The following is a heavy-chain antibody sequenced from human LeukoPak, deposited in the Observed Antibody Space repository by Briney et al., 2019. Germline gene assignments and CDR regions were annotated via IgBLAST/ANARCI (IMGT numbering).Heavy chain of an antibody. CDR2: ISCSGSTI. CDR1: GFTFSDYY. CDR3: ARDNWPDDFAPLDY. J-gene: IGHJ4*02. Sequence: GGSLRLSCAASGFTFSDYYMSWIRQAPGKGLEWVSYISCSGSTIYYADSVKGRFTISRDNAKNSLYLQMNSLRAEDTAVYYCARDNWPDDFAPLDYWGQGTLVTVSS. D-gene: IGHD3-3*01. V-gene: IGHV3-11*01.